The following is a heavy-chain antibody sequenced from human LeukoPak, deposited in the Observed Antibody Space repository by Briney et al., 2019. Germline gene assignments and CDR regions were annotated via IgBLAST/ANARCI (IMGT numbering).Heavy chain of an antibody. D-gene: IGHD1-14*01. V-gene: IGHV3-7*01. CDR1: GFTFSGHW. Sequence: GGSLRLSCAASGFTFSGHWMSWVRQAPGKGLEWVANINQGGSDKYYVDSMKGRFTISRDNANNLLYLQMNSLRGEDTAVYYCTRDRSRAEDDWGQGTLVTVSS. J-gene: IGHJ4*02. CDR2: INQGGSDK. CDR3: TRDRSRAEDD.